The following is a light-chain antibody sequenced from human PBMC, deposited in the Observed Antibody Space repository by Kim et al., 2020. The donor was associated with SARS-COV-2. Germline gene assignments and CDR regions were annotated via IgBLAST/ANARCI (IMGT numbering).Light chain of an antibody. V-gene: IGKV1-27*01. CDR3: QKYNSAPRLT. J-gene: IGKJ4*01. CDR1: QDISNY. Sequence: SVGDRVTITCQASQDISNYLNWYQQKPGKVPKLLIYAASTLQSGVPSRFSGSGSGTDFTLTISSLQPEDVATYYCQKYNSAPRLTFGGGTKVDIK. CDR2: AAS.